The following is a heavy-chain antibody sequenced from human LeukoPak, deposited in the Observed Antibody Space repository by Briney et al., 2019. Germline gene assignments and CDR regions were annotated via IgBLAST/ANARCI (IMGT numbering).Heavy chain of an antibody. CDR3: ASHSGRGTMIVRDEGAFDI. Sequence: PSETLSLTCTVSGGSISSYYWSWIRQPPGKGLEWIGYIYYSGSTNYNPSLKSRVTISVDTSKNQFSLKLSSVTAADTAVYYCASHSGRGTMIVRDEGAFDIWGQGTMVTVSS. D-gene: IGHD3-22*01. CDR2: IYYSGST. CDR1: GGSISSYY. J-gene: IGHJ3*02. V-gene: IGHV4-59*01.